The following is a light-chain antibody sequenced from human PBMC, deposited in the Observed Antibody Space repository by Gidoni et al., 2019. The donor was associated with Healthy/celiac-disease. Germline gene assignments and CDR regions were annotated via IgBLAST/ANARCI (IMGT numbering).Light chain of an antibody. CDR1: QSVSSY. J-gene: IGKJ1*01. CDR3: QQRSNSWT. V-gene: IGKV3-11*01. Sequence: EIVLTQSPATLSLSPGERATLSCRASQSVSSYLAWYQQKPGQAPRLLIYDASNRATGIPARFSGSGSGTDFTLTISSREPEELAVYYCQQRSNSWTFGQGTKVEIK. CDR2: DAS.